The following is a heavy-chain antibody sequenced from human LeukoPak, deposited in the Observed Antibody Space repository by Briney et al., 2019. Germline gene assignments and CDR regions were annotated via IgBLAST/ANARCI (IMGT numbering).Heavy chain of an antibody. D-gene: IGHD1-14*01. J-gene: IGHJ4*02. Sequence: SETLSFTCTVSGYSISRGYHWGWVRQPPGKGLEWIGSVHQSGSTYYNPSLTSRLTISADTSENRFSLKLDSVTAADTAVYYCARVNFNPDYWGQGTLVTVSS. CDR3: ARVNFNPDY. CDR1: GYSISRGYH. CDR2: VHQSGST. V-gene: IGHV4-38-2*02.